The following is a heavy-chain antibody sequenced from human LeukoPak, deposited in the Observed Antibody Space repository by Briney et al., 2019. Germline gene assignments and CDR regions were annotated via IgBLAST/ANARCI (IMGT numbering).Heavy chain of an antibody. J-gene: IGHJ4*02. Sequence: GGSLRLSCTASGFTFGDYAMTWVRQAPGRGLEWVGFIASETYGGTAEYAASVKGRFTISRDESKSIAYLQMNSLKTEDTAVYYCTRDQTPYYWGQGTLVTVSS. V-gene: IGHV3-49*04. CDR2: IASETYGGTA. CDR1: GFTFGDYA. CDR3: TRDQTPYY.